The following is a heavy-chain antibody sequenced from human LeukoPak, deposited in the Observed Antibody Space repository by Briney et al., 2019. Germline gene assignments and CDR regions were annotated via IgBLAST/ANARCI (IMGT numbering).Heavy chain of an antibody. V-gene: IGHV4-39*01. Sequence: SETLSLTCTVSGGSISSSSYYWGWIRQPPGKGLEWIGSIYYSGSTYYNPSLKSRVTISVDTSKNQFSLKLSSVTAADTAVYYCASPVVPAAMFFQVWGQGTLVTVSS. CDR2: IYYSGST. CDR3: ASPVVPAAMFFQV. J-gene: IGHJ4*02. D-gene: IGHD2-2*01. CDR1: GGSISSSSYY.